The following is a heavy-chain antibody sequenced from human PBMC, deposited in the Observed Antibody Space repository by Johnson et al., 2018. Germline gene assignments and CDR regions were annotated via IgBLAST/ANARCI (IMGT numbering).Heavy chain of an antibody. CDR3: ARDSGSDAFDI. V-gene: IGHV3-13*01. D-gene: IGHD1-26*01. CDR1: GFTFSSYD. CDR2: IGTAGDT. Sequence: VQLVESGGGLVQPGRSLRLSCAASGFTFSSYDMHWVRQATGKGLEWVSAIGTAGDTYYPGSVKGRFTISRENAKNSLYLQMKSLRAGDPAVYYCARDSGSDAFDIWGQGTMVTVSS. J-gene: IGHJ3*02.